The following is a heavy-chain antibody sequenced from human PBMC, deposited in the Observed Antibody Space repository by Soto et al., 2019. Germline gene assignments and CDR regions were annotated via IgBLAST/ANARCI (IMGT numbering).Heavy chain of an antibody. D-gene: IGHD3-22*01. CDR3: ARDSSGYYWFDP. CDR1: GFSISSGYF. V-gene: IGHV4-38-2*02. J-gene: IGHJ5*02. Sequence: PSETLSLTCAVSGFSISSGYFWGWIRQPPGKGPEWLGSIYHSGTTYYNPSVKGRVTISVDTSKNQFSLKMGSVTAADTAVYYCARDSSGYYWFDPWGQGTLVTVSS. CDR2: IYHSGTT.